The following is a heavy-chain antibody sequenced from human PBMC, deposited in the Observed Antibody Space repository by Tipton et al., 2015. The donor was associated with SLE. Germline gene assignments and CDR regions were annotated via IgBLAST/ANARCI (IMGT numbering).Heavy chain of an antibody. J-gene: IGHJ4*02. D-gene: IGHD4-17*01. Sequence: LRLSCAVYGGSFSGYYWSWIRQPPGKGLEWIGEINHSGSTNYNPSLKNRVTISVDTSKNQFSLKLSSVTAADTAVYYCARGYGPVVSWGQGTLVTVSS. V-gene: IGHV4-34*01. CDR1: GGSFSGYY. CDR2: INHSGST. CDR3: ARGYGPVVS.